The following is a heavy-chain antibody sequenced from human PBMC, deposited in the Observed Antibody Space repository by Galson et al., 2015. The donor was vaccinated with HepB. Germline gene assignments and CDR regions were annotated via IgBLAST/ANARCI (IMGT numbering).Heavy chain of an antibody. Sequence: SLRLSCAASRFIFSNYAMNWVRQAPGKGLEWVSTISHTGDSTYYADSVKGRFTMSRDNSKNTLYLQMNSLRAEDTAVYYCAKSISGYHYSTFDYWGQGTLVTVSS. CDR3: AKSISGYHYSTFDY. CDR1: RFIFSNYA. D-gene: IGHD5-12*01. V-gene: IGHV3-23*01. J-gene: IGHJ4*02. CDR2: ISHTGDST.